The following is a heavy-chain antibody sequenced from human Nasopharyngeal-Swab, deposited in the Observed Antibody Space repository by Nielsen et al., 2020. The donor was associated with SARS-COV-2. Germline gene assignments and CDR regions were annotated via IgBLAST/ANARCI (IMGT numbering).Heavy chain of an antibody. Sequence: SETLSLTCAVFGGSISDYSWNWIRQPPGKGLEWIGEINHTGSTNYNPSLKSRVTLSVDTSVKQFSLELSSVTAADTAVYYCARGLSGVVPAPILGLGPYYYYYYMDVWGKGTTVTVSS. D-gene: IGHD2-2*01. J-gene: IGHJ6*03. V-gene: IGHV4-34*01. CDR2: INHTGST. CDR3: ARGLSGVVPAPILGLGPYYYYYYMDV. CDR1: GGSISDYS.